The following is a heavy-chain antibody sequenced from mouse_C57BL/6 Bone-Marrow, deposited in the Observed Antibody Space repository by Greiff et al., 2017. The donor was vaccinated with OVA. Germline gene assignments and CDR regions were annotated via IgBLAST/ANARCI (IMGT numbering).Heavy chain of an antibody. V-gene: IGHV5-9*01. Sequence: EVQRVESGGGLVKPGGSLKLSCAASGFTFSSYTMSWVRQTPEKRLEWVATISGGGGNTYYPDSVKGRFTISRDNAKNTLYLQMSSLRSEDTALYYCARLDGYFYAMDYWGQGTSVTVSS. CDR1: GFTFSSYT. D-gene: IGHD2-3*01. J-gene: IGHJ4*01. CDR2: ISGGGGNT. CDR3: ARLDGYFYAMDY.